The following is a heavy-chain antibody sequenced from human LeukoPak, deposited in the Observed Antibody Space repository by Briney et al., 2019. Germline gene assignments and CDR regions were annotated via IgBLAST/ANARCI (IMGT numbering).Heavy chain of an antibody. D-gene: IGHD3-22*01. Sequence: SETLSLTCTVSGGSISSSSYWWGWIRQPPGKGLERIANIYYSGSTHYNPSLRSRVTISIEKSKNQFSLKLSSVTAADTAVYYCARNYYESSGYYPWNFDYWGQGTLVTVSS. V-gene: IGHV4-39*01. CDR2: IYYSGST. CDR1: GGSISSSSYW. CDR3: ARNYYESSGYYPWNFDY. J-gene: IGHJ4*02.